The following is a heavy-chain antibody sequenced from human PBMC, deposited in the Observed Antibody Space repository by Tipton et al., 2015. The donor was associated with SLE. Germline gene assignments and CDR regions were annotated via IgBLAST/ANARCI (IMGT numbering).Heavy chain of an antibody. CDR1: GGSISSYY. V-gene: IGHV4-59*08. J-gene: IGHJ4*02. Sequence: TLSLTCTVSGGSISSYYWSWIRQPPGKGLEWIGYIYYSGSTNYNPSLKSRVTISVGTSKNQFSLKLSSVTAADTAVYYCASDKTGGFFDYWGQGTLVTVSS. CDR3: ASDKTGGFFDY. CDR2: IYYSGST. D-gene: IGHD7-27*01.